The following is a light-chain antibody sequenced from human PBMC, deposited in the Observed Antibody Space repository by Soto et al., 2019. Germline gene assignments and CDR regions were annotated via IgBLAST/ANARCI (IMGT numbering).Light chain of an antibody. Sequence: QSALTQPASVSGSPGQSITISCTGTSSDVGSYNLVSWYQQHPGKAPKPMIYEGSKRPSGVSNRFSGSKSGNTASLTISGLQAEDEADYYCGSYAGSNTLLSVFGTGTKVTVL. V-gene: IGLV2-23*03. CDR3: GSYAGSNTLLSV. CDR1: SSDVGSYNL. J-gene: IGLJ1*01. CDR2: EGS.